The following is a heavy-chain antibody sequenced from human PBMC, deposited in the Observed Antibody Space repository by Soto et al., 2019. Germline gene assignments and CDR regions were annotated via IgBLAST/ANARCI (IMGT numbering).Heavy chain of an antibody. CDR1: GGSISNYY. CDR3: ARGRPVAGSLTD. Sequence: PSETLSLTCTVSGGSISNYYWSWIRQPPGKGLEWIGCIYYSGSTSCNPSLKSRVTISVDTSKNQFSLKLSSVTAADTAVYYCARGRPVAGSLTDWGQGTLVTVSS. D-gene: IGHD6-19*01. V-gene: IGHV4-59*01. J-gene: IGHJ4*02. CDR2: IYYSGST.